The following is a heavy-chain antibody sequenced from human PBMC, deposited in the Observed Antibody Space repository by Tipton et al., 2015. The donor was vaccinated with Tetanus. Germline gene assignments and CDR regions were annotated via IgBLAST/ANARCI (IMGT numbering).Heavy chain of an antibody. V-gene: IGHV4-31*03. D-gene: IGHD1-26*01. CDR2: IYYSGST. CDR3: ARDQARGARGWNYFDY. CDR1: GGSISSGGYY. J-gene: IGHJ4*02. Sequence: TLPLTCTVSGGSISSGGYYWSWIRQHPGKGLEWIGDIYYSGSTYYNPSLKSRVTISVDTSKNQFSLKLNSVTAADPAVYYCARDQARGARGWNYFDYWGQGTLVTVSS.